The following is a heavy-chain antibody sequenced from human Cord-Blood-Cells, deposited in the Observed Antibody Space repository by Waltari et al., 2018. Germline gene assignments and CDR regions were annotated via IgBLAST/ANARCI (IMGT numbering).Heavy chain of an antibody. CDR3: AGGGSSWFDY. V-gene: IGHV4-34*01. Sequence: QVQLQQWGAGLLKPSETLSLTCAVYGGSFSGYYWSWIRQPPGKGLEWIGEINHSGSTNYNPSLKSRVPISVDTSKNQFSLKLSSVTAADTAVYYCAGGGSSWFDYWGQGTLVTVSS. CDR1: GGSFSGYY. D-gene: IGHD6-13*01. CDR2: INHSGST. J-gene: IGHJ4*02.